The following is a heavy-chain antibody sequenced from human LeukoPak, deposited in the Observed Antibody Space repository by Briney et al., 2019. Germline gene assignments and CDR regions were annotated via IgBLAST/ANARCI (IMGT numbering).Heavy chain of an antibody. CDR2: ISGDGGST. CDR1: GFTFSTCA. J-gene: IGHJ4*02. Sequence: PGGSLRLSCEASGFTFSTCAMTWVRQAPGKGLEWVSTISGDGGSTNYADSVRGRFTISRDNPKNTLYLQMNSLRADDTAVYYCASWSGYPTPFDYWGQGTLVTVSS. V-gene: IGHV3-23*01. CDR3: ASWSGYPTPFDY. D-gene: IGHD3-3*01.